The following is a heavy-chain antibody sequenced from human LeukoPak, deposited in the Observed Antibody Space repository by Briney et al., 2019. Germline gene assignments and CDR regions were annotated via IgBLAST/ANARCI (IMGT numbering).Heavy chain of an antibody. CDR2: IKQDGSEK. CDR3: ARADGRWFGGGRD. V-gene: IGHV3-7*01. Sequence: PGGSLRLSCAASGFTFSSYWMSWVRQAPGKGLEWVANIKQDGSEKYYVDSVKGRFTISRDNAKNSLYLQMNSLRAEDTAVYYCARADGRWFGGGRDWGQGTLVTVSS. J-gene: IGHJ4*02. D-gene: IGHD3-16*01. CDR1: GFTFSSYW.